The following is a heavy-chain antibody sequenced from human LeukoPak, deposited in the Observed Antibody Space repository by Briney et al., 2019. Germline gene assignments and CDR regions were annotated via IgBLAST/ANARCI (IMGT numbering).Heavy chain of an antibody. Sequence: GGSLRLPCAASGFTFSTYLMNWVRQAPGKGLEWVSSISSSSDYIYYVDSVKGRFTISRDNAKNSLYLQMNSLRAEDTAVYYCATYGFGGSWFDHWGQGTLVTVSS. D-gene: IGHD2-15*01. CDR2: ISSSSDYI. V-gene: IGHV3-21*06. CDR3: ATYGFGGSWFDH. J-gene: IGHJ5*02. CDR1: GFTFSTYL.